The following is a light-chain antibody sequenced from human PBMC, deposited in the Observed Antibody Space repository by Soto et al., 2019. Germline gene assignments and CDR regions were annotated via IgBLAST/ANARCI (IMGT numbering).Light chain of an antibody. J-gene: IGKJ4*01. CDR1: QSFGTTS. CDR2: DAA. CDR3: QQYGSSLLT. Sequence: EIVLTQSPGILSLSPGERATLSCRASQSFGTTSLAWYQQKPGQAPRLLIYDAASRATGIPDRFSGSGSGTDFTLTISRLEPDDSAVYYCQQYGSSLLTFGGGTKVEI. V-gene: IGKV3-20*01.